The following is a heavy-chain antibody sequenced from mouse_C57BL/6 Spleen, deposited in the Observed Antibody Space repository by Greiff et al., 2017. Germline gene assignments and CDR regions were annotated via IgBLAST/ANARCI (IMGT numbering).Heavy chain of an antibody. J-gene: IGHJ4*01. CDR2: ISSGGSYT. CDR1: GFTFSSYG. Sequence: ELKLVESGGDLVKPGGSLKLSCAASGFTFSSYGMSWVRQTPDKRLEWVATISSGGSYTYYPDSVKVRFTISRDNAKNTLYLQMSSLKSEDTAMYYCARQALGRGAMDYWGQGTSVTVSS. V-gene: IGHV5-6*01. D-gene: IGHD4-1*01. CDR3: ARQALGRGAMDY.